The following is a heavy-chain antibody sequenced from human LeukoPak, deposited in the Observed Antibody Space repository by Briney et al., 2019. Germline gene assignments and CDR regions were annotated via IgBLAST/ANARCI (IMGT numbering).Heavy chain of an antibody. V-gene: IGHV4-39*07. J-gene: IGHJ3*02. CDR1: GGSISSSSYY. CDR3: ARAGDIVVVVAAASDAFDI. CDR2: INHSGST. D-gene: IGHD2-15*01. Sequence: PSETLSLTCTVSGGSISSSSYYWGWIRQPPGKGLEWIGEINHSGSTNYNPSLKSRVTISVDTSKNQFSLKLSSVTAADTAVYYCARAGDIVVVVAAASDAFDIWGQGTMVTVSS.